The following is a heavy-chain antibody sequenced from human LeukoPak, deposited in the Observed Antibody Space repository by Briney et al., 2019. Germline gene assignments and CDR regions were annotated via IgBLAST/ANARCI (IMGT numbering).Heavy chain of an antibody. J-gene: IGHJ6*02. D-gene: IGHD6-13*01. CDR2: IYSGGST. V-gene: IGHV3-66*01. CDR3: AREIIAAAGYYYYGMDV. Sequence: GGSLRLSCAASGFPHSRNYMRGVRQPPRKGVEWVSVIYSGGSTYYADSVKGRFTISRDNSKNTLYLQMNSLRAEDTAVYYCAREIIAAAGYYYYGMDVWGQGTTVTVSS. CDR1: GFPHSRNY.